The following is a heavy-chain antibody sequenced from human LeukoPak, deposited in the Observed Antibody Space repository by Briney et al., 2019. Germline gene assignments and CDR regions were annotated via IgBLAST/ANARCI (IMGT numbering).Heavy chain of an antibody. V-gene: IGHV1-2*02. Sequence: ASVRVSCKASGFTFTGYYVQWVRQAPGQGLEWVGWMNFNNGGTRCAPKFQGRVTMTRDTSISTAYMELNSLRSDDTAMYYCAREGSSGHDWYAFDIWGQETMVTVFS. J-gene: IGHJ3*02. CDR3: AREGSSGHDWYAFDI. D-gene: IGHD5-12*01. CDR1: GFTFTGYY. CDR2: MNFNNGGT.